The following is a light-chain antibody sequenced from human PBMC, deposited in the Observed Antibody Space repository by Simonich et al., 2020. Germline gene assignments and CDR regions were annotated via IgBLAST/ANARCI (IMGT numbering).Light chain of an antibody. V-gene: IGKV1D-8*01. CDR1: QGISRY. CDR2: AAS. J-gene: IGKJ1*01. Sequence: VIWMTQSTYLLSASTGNRVTIRCRMSQGISRYLAWNKQKPGKAPELLIYAASTLQSGVPSRFSGSVSGTDCTLTISFLQSEDFATYYCQQYYSFPPSFGQGTKVEIK. CDR3: QQYYSFPPS.